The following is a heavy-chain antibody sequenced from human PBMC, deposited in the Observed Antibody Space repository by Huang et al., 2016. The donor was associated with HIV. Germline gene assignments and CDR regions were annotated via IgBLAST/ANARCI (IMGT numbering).Heavy chain of an antibody. CDR1: GGSFSGYY. CDR3: ARRYNSRRDY. V-gene: IGHV4-34*02. D-gene: IGHD3-22*01. J-gene: IGHJ4*02. CDR2: IHHSGNT. Sequence: QVQLEQWGAGLLKASETLSLTCAVYGGSFSGYYWNWLRPAPGKGLEWVGEIHHSGNTNYNPSLKRRVNMSVDTSKSQFSLYLTSLSAADTGTYFCARRYNSRRDYWGRGTLVTVHS.